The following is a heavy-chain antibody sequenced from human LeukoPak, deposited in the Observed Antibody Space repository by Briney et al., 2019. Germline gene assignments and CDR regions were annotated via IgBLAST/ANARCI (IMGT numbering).Heavy chain of an antibody. D-gene: IGHD1-26*01. CDR3: ARDVTAGASGSYYFDY. V-gene: IGHV4-59*01. Sequence: PSETLSLTCTVSGGSITSYYWSWIRQPPGKGLEWIGYIYYSGSTNYNPSLKSRVTISVDTSKNQFSLKLSSVTAADTAVYYCARDVTAGASGSYYFDYWGQGTLDTVSS. CDR2: IYYSGST. CDR1: GGSITSYY. J-gene: IGHJ4*02.